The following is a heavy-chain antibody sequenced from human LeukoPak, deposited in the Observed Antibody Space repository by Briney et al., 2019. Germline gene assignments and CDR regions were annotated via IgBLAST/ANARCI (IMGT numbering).Heavy chain of an antibody. CDR3: ARTGNRAFDV. Sequence: GASVKVSCKSSGYTLIGYYFHWVRQAPGQGLEWMGRINAESGDTNYAQKFQGRVTMTRDTSITTAYMEVRRLRSDDTAVYYCARTGNRAFDVWGQGTLVIVSS. CDR1: GYTLIGYY. CDR2: INAESGDT. V-gene: IGHV1-2*02. J-gene: IGHJ3*01. D-gene: IGHD1-1*01.